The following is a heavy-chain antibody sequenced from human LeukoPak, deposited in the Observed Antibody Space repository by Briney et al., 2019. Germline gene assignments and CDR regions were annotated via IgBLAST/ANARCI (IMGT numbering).Heavy chain of an antibody. J-gene: IGHJ4*02. CDR1: GGTFSSYA. CDR2: IIPIFGTA. D-gene: IGHD2/OR15-2a*01. V-gene: IGHV1-69*01. CDR3: ARVILPPPYCFDY. Sequence: SVKVSCKASGGTFSSYAISWVRQAPGQGLEWMGGIIPIFGTANYAQKFQGRVTITADESTSTAYMELSSLRSEDTAVYYCARVILPPPYCFDYWGQGTLVTVSS.